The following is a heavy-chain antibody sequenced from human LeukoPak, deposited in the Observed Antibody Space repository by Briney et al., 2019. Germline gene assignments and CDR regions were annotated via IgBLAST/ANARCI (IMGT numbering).Heavy chain of an antibody. Sequence: GGSLRLSCAASGFTFSDYYMSWIRQAPGKGPEWVSSISSSGRTTYYADSVKGRFTISRDNSKNTLYLQMSSLGAEDTALCYCARDRAGGVRAFDRWGQGTLVTVSS. J-gene: IGHJ5*02. V-gene: IGHV3-11*04. CDR3: ARDRAGGVRAFDR. CDR2: ISSSGRTT. D-gene: IGHD3-10*01. CDR1: GFTFSDYY.